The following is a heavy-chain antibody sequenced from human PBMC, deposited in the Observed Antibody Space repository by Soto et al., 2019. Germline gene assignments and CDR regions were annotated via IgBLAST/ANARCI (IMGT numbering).Heavy chain of an antibody. Sequence: QVQLQQWGAGLLKPSETLSLTCAVYGGSFSGYYWSWIRQPPGEGLEWIGEINHSGSTNYNPSLKSRVTISVDTSKNQFSLKLSSVTAADTAVYYCASAYCGGDCLPFDPWGQGTLVTVSS. D-gene: IGHD2-21*02. CDR3: ASAYCGGDCLPFDP. V-gene: IGHV4-34*01. CDR1: GGSFSGYY. CDR2: INHSGST. J-gene: IGHJ5*02.